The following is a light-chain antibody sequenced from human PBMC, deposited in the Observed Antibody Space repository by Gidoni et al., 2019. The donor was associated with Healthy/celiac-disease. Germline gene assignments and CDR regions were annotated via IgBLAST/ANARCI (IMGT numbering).Light chain of an antibody. J-gene: IGKJ1*01. Sequence: DIQMTQSPSTLSASVGDRVTITSRASQSISSWLAWYQQNPGKAPKLLIYKASSLESGVPSRFSGSGSGSEFTLTISSLQPDDFATYYCQQYNSYSPTWTFGQGTKVEIK. CDR2: KAS. CDR1: QSISSW. V-gene: IGKV1-5*03. CDR3: QQYNSYSPTWT.